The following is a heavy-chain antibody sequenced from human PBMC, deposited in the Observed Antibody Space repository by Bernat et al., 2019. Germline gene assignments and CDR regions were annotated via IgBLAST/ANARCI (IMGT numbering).Heavy chain of an antibody. D-gene: IGHD3-22*01. V-gene: IGHV3-30*03. CDR2: ISYDGSNN. Sequence: QVQLVESGGGVVQPGRSLRLSCAASGFTFSSYGMHCVRQAPGKGLEWVAVISYDGSNNYYADSVKGRFTISRDNSKKPLYLHMNSLRAEDTAVYYCASPRGGGDRRGYYDLSFDYWGQGTLVTVSS. CDR3: ASPRGGGDRRGYYDLSFDY. J-gene: IGHJ4*02. CDR1: GFTFSSYG.